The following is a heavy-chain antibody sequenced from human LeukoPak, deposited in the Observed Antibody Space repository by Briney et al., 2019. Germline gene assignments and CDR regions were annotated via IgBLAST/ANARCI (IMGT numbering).Heavy chain of an antibody. J-gene: IGHJ5*02. Sequence: PSETLSLTCTVSGGSISSYYWSWIRQPAGKGLEWIGRIYTSGSTNYNPSLKSRVTMSVDTSKNQFSLKLSSVTAADTAVYYCARDVVVPAASNWFDPWGQGTLVTVSS. CDR3: ARDVVVPAASNWFDP. CDR2: IYTSGST. CDR1: GGSISSYY. V-gene: IGHV4-4*07. D-gene: IGHD2-2*01.